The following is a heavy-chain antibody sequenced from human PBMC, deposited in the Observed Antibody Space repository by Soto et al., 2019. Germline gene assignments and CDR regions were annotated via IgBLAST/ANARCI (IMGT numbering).Heavy chain of an antibody. V-gene: IGHV3-74*01. Sequence: EVQLVESGGGLVQPGGSLRLSCAASGFTFSTYWMHWVRQAPGKGLVWVSRINSDGSTTDYADAVRGRCTLSRDNAKNTLYLQMNSLRAEDTGVYYCARDQGYCSGGSCYVAGYWGQGTLVTVSS. CDR3: ARDQGYCSGGSCYVAGY. D-gene: IGHD2-15*01. J-gene: IGHJ4*02. CDR2: INSDGSTT. CDR1: GFTFSTYW.